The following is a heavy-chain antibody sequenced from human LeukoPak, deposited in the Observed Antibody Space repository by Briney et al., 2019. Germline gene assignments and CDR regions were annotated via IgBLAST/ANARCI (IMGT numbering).Heavy chain of an antibody. D-gene: IGHD6-6*01. CDR2: IYTSGST. CDR3: ARDDKDYSRSSSLWRWFDP. J-gene: IGHJ5*02. Sequence: SETLSLTCTVSGGSISSYYWSWIRQPAGKGLEWIGRIYTSGSTNYNPSLKSRVTMSVDTSKNQFSLKLSSVTAADTAVYYCARDDKDYSRSSSLWRWFDPWGQGTLVTVSS. V-gene: IGHV4-4*07. CDR1: GGSISSYY.